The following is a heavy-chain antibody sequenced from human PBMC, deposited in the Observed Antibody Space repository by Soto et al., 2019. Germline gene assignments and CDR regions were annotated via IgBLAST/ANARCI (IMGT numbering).Heavy chain of an antibody. CDR2: IYYSGST. V-gene: IGHV4-59*08. Sequence: PSETLSLTCTVSGGSISSYYWSWIRQPPGKGLEWIGYIYYSGSTNYNPSLKSRVTISVDTSKNQFSLKLSSVTAADTAVYYCARWRPNQPSGFDPWGQGTLVTVSS. J-gene: IGHJ5*02. CDR1: GGSISSYY. CDR3: ARWRPNQPSGFDP. D-gene: IGHD6-25*01.